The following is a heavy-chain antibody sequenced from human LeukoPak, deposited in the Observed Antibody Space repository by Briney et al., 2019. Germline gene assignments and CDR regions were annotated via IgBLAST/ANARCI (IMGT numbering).Heavy chain of an antibody. CDR3: ARSSRAAAAEDFDY. Sequence: SETLSLTCTVSGGSISSYYWSWIRQPPGKGLEWIGYIYYSGSTNYNPSLKSRVTISVDTPKNQFSLKLSSVTAADTAVYYCARSSRAAAAEDFDYWGQGTLVTVSS. J-gene: IGHJ4*02. D-gene: IGHD6-13*01. CDR2: IYYSGST. V-gene: IGHV4-59*12. CDR1: GGSISSYY.